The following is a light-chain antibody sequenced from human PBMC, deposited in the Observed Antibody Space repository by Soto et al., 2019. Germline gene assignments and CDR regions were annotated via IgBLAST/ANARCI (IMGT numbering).Light chain of an antibody. Sequence: DFQMTQSPSTLSASIGDGVTISCRASQSISSWLAWYQQKPGKAPKLLIYDASSLESGVPSRFSGSGSGTEFTLTISSLQPDDFATYYCQQYNSYSTWTFGQGTKVDIK. J-gene: IGKJ1*01. V-gene: IGKV1-5*01. CDR1: QSISSW. CDR3: QQYNSYSTWT. CDR2: DAS.